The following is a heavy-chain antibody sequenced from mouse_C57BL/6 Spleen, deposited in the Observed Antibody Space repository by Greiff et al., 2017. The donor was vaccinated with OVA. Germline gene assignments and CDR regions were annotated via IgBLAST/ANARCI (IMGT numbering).Heavy chain of an antibody. D-gene: IGHD2-4*01. Sequence: QVQLQQPGAELVRPGSSVKLSCKASGYTFTSYWMHWVKQRPIQGLEWIGNIDPSDSETHYNQKFKDKATLTVDKSSSTAYMQLSSLTSEDSAVYYCARRYYDYGQGYFDVWGTGTTVTVSS. V-gene: IGHV1-52*01. J-gene: IGHJ1*03. CDR1: GYTFTSYW. CDR2: IDPSDSET. CDR3: ARRYYDYGQGYFDV.